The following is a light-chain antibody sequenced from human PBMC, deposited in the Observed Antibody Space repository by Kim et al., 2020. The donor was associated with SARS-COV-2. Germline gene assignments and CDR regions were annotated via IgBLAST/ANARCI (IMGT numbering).Light chain of an antibody. CDR1: QNIRNY. CDR3: QQSYTTPRT. Sequence: DIQMTQSPSSLSASVGDRVTITCRASQNIRNYVNWYQQKPGRAPSLLIYAASSLQSGVTSRFSGGGSGTDFTLTISSLQSEDSASYYCQQSYTTPRTFGQGTKVDIK. V-gene: IGKV1-39*01. CDR2: AAS. J-gene: IGKJ1*01.